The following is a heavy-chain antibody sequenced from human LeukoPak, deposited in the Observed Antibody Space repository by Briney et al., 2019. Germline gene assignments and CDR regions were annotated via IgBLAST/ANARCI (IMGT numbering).Heavy chain of an antibody. CDR3: ARPQNYDFWSDVDY. Sequence: GESLQISCKGSGYSFTSYWIGWVRQMPGKGLEGMGIIYPGDSDNRYSPSFQGQVTISADKSISTAYLQWSSLKASDTAMYYCARPQNYDFWSDVDYWGQGTLVTVSS. V-gene: IGHV5-51*01. CDR1: GYSFTSYW. CDR2: IYPGDSDN. J-gene: IGHJ4*02. D-gene: IGHD3-3*01.